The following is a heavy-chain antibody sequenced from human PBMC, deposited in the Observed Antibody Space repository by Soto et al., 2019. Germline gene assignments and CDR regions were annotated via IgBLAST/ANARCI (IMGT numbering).Heavy chain of an antibody. CDR2: INSDGSST. CDR3: ARDSPMSIVVVPAAMDV. D-gene: IGHD2-2*01. V-gene: IGHV3-74*01. J-gene: IGHJ6*04. Sequence: EVQLVESGGGLVQPGGSLRLSCAASGFTFSSYWRHWVRQAPGKGLVWVSRINSDGSSTSYADSVKGRFTISRDNAKNTLYLQMNSLRAEDTAVYYCARDSPMSIVVVPAAMDVWGKGTTVTVSS. CDR1: GFTFSSYW.